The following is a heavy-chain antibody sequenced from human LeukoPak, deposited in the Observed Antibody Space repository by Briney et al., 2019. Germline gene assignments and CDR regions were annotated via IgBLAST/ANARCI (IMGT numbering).Heavy chain of an antibody. Sequence: QTGGSLRLSCTVSGFTVSSNSMSWVRQAPGKGLEWVSFIYSGGNTHYSDSVKGRFTISRDNSKNTLYLQMNSLRAEDTAVYYCARAHSGSYYGAFDYWGQGTLVTVSS. CDR2: IYSGGNT. CDR3: ARAHSGSYYGAFDY. D-gene: IGHD1-26*01. J-gene: IGHJ4*02. CDR1: GFTVSSNS. V-gene: IGHV3-66*02.